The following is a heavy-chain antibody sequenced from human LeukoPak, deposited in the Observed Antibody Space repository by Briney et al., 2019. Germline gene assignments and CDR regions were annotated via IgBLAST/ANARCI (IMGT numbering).Heavy chain of an antibody. V-gene: IGHV3-23*01. CDR2: ISGSGDNM. J-gene: IGHJ6*03. Sequence: GGSLRLSCLASKFTFNNYAMTWVRQAPGKGLEWVSSISGSGDNMDYADSVKGRFTISRDNSKNTLSLQMNSLTADDTAVYYCARVLRYCSGGNCYSGGLGYMDVWGKGTTVTISS. CDR3: ARVLRYCSGGNCYSGGLGYMDV. CDR1: KFTFNNYA. D-gene: IGHD2-15*01.